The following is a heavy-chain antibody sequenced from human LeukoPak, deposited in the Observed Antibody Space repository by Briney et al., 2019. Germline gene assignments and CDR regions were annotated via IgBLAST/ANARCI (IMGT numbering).Heavy chain of an antibody. Sequence: SETLSLTCTVSGGSISSYYWSWIRQPAGKGLEWIGRIYTSGSTHYNPSLKSRVPIPVEKSKNRFSLKLSSVTAADTAVYCCARHPYFRFLEWLFDYWGQGTLVTVSS. CDR3: ARHPYFRFLEWLFDY. J-gene: IGHJ4*02. V-gene: IGHV4-4*07. D-gene: IGHD3-3*01. CDR2: IYTSGST. CDR1: GGSISSYY.